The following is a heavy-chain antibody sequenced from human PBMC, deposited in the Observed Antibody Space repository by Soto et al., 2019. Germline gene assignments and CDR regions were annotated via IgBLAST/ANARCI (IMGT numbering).Heavy chain of an antibody. CDR3: ARVQSRHFLAVAGVNDY. CDR1: GYTFTSYD. D-gene: IGHD6-19*01. J-gene: IGHJ4*02. CDR2: MNPNSGNS. V-gene: IGHV1-8*01. Sequence: ASVKVSCKACGYTFTSYDIYWVRQATGQGLEWMGWMNPNSGNSGYAQKFQGRVTMTRNTSISTAYMELSSLRSEDTAVYYCARVQSRHFLAVAGVNDYWGEGTLVTVPS.